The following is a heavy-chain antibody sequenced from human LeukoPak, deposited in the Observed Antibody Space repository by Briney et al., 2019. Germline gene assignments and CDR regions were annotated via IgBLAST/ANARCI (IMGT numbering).Heavy chain of an antibody. D-gene: IGHD3-10*01. Sequence: GASVKVSCKASGYTFTGYYIQWVRQAPGQGLEWMGWINPDSGGTNYAQKFQGRVTMTRDTSISTAFLELSRLRSDDTAVYYCARVGKPYYGSGSYRGYFDYWGQGTLVTVSS. CDR2: INPDSGGT. J-gene: IGHJ4*02. CDR1: GYTFTGYY. CDR3: ARVGKPYYGSGSYRGYFDY. V-gene: IGHV1-2*02.